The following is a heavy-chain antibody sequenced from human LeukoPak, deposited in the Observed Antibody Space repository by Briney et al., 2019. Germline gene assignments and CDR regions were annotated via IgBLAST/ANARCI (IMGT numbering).Heavy chain of an antibody. Sequence: GGSLGLSYASSGFTVGNNYMNWVRQAPGKGLEWVSLIFSHGETSYADSVKGRFTISRDNSKNALYLQMNGLRVEDTAVYYCARDPPAVSINTYAWGQGTLVTVSS. CDR1: GFTVGNNY. J-gene: IGHJ4*02. CDR2: IFSHGET. CDR3: ARDPPAVSINTYA. V-gene: IGHV3-66*01. D-gene: IGHD2-8*01.